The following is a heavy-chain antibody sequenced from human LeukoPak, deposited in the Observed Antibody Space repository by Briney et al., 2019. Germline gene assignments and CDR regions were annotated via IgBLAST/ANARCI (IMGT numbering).Heavy chain of an antibody. CDR1: GVSISSYY. V-gene: IGHV4-59*08. CDR2: IYYSGST. D-gene: IGHD6-13*01. J-gene: IGHJ4*02. CDR3: ARHFSAAGTGYFDY. Sequence: SETLSLTCTVSGVSISSYYGSWIRQPPGKGLEWIGYIYYSGSTRYNPSLKSRVTISVDTSKNQFSLKLSSVTAADTAVYYCARHFSAAGTGYFDYWVQGTLVTVSS.